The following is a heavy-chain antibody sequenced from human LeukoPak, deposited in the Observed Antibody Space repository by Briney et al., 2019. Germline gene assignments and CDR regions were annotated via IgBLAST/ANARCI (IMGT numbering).Heavy chain of an antibody. CDR1: EFTFSNYW. Sequence: PGGSLRLSCAASEFTFSNYWIHWVRQAPGKGLVWVSRINSDGSSTNYADSVKGRFTISRDNAKNTLYLQMNSLRAEDTAVYYCVRVRVDYNILDYWGQGTLVTVSS. CDR3: VRVRVDYNILDY. D-gene: IGHD4-11*01. CDR2: INSDGSST. V-gene: IGHV3-74*01. J-gene: IGHJ4*02.